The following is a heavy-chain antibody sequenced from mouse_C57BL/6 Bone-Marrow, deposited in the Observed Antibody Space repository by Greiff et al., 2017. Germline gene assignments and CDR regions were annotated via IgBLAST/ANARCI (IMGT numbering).Heavy chain of an antibody. CDR1: GFNIKDYY. V-gene: IGHV14-2*01. D-gene: IGHD1-1*01. J-gene: IGHJ3*01. Sequence: QLKQAGAELVKPGASVKLSGTSTGFNIKDYYMHWVKQRTEQGLEWIGRIDPEDGETKYAPKFQGKATITADTSSNTAYLQLSSLTSEDTAVYYCARLSPYYYGSSPWFAYWGQGTLVTVSA. CDR3: ARLSPYYYGSSPWFAY. CDR2: IDPEDGET.